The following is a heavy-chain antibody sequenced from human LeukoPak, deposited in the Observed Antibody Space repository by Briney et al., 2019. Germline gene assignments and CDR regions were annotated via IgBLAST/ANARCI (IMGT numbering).Heavy chain of an antibody. D-gene: IGHD2-2*01. Sequence: GGSLRLSCAASGFTFSSYWMSWVRQAPGKGLEWVANIKQDGSEKYYVDSVKGRFTISRDNAKNSLYLQMNSLRAEDTAVYYCARGEAYCSSTSCRAFDIRGQGTMVTVSS. V-gene: IGHV3-7*03. CDR3: ARGEAYCSSTSCRAFDI. J-gene: IGHJ3*02. CDR2: IKQDGSEK. CDR1: GFTFSSYW.